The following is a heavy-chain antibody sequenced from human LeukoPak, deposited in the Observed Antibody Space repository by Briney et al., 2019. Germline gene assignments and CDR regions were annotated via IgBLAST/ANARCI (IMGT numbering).Heavy chain of an antibody. J-gene: IGHJ4*02. V-gene: IGHV1-46*01. Sequence: ASVKVSCKASGYSLTNYFMHWVRQAPGQGLEWMGVLNLSGDGASYTQKFQGRVTMTRDMPTSTVFMELSSLRSEDTAVYFCAREPPSTGYYDYWGQGTLVTVSS. CDR2: LNLSGDGA. D-gene: IGHD1-1*01. CDR1: GYSLTNYF. CDR3: AREPPSTGYYDY.